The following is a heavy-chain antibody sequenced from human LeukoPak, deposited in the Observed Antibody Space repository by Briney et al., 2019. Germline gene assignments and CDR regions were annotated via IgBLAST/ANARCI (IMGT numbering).Heavy chain of an antibody. Sequence: ASVTVSFKASGYTFTGYYMHWVRQAPGQGLEWMGRINPNSGDTNYAQKFQGRVTMTRDTSISTAYMELSRLRSDDTAVYYCARDPLYYYDSSRGAFDIWGQGTMVTVSS. CDR2: INPNSGDT. CDR3: ARDPLYYYDSSRGAFDI. J-gene: IGHJ3*02. CDR1: GYTFTGYY. D-gene: IGHD3-22*01. V-gene: IGHV1-2*06.